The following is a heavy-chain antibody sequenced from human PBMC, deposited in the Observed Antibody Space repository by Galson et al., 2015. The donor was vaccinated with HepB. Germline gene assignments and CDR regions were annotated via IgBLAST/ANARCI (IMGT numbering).Heavy chain of an antibody. J-gene: IGHJ4*02. CDR1: GFTISSNY. Sequence: SLRLSCAASGFTISSNYMSWVRQAPGKGLEWVSVIYSGGGAYFADSVKGRFTISRDNSKNTLCLQMNSLRAEDTAVYYCARWFGEGFDYWGQGTLVTVSS. CDR3: ARWFGEGFDY. V-gene: IGHV3-53*01. CDR2: IYSGGGA. D-gene: IGHD3-10*01.